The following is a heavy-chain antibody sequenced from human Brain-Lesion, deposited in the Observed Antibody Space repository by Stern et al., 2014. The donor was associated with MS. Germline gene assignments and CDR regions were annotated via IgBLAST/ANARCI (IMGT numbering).Heavy chain of an antibody. CDR1: GFTFGNYW. D-gene: IGHD3-3*01. Sequence: EMQLVESGGGLVQPGGSLTISCTAAGFTFGNYWMTWVRQAPGKGLEWVANIKEDGTEKNYVDSVKGRFTISRDNARNSLYLQVNSLRVEDTALYYCARVYNTIYGIVTQRGSGMDVWGQGTTVIVSS. J-gene: IGHJ6*02. CDR3: ARVYNTIYGIVTQRGSGMDV. V-gene: IGHV3-7*01. CDR2: IKEDGTEK.